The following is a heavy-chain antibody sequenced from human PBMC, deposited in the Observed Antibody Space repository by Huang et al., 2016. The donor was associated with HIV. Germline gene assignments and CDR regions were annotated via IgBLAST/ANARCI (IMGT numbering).Heavy chain of an antibody. D-gene: IGHD3-9*01. Sequence: QVQLQESGPGLVKPSQTLSLTCSVSGGSISSGNYYWSWIRPPAGKGLEWIGHSYTSGTTIYNSPLKSRFTISVATAKNQFALKLISVTAADTAVYYCARLTGYSTFDIWGHGTVVTVS. J-gene: IGHJ3*02. CDR1: GGSISSGNYY. V-gene: IGHV4-61*09. CDR3: ARLTGYSTFDI. CDR2: SYTSGTT.